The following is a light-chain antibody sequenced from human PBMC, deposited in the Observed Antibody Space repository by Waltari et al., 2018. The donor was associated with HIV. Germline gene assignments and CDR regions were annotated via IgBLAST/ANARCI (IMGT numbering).Light chain of an antibody. CDR2: RSD. V-gene: IGLV1-44*01. CDR3: ASWDDSLNGVI. J-gene: IGLJ2*01. Sequence: QSVLTQPPSASGTPGQRVTISCSGSNSNIGTRPVNWYQQLAGSAPKHLIYRSDLRPSGVPDRFSGSKSATSASLAISGLQSEDEATYYCASWDDSLNGVIFGGGTELTVL. CDR1: NSNIGTRP.